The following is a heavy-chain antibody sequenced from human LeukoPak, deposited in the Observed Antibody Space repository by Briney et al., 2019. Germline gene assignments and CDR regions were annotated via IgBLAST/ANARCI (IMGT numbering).Heavy chain of an antibody. CDR1: GFTFSDYY. D-gene: IGHD7-27*01. V-gene: IGHV3-11*06. CDR2: ISSSSSYT. CDR3: ARATLGWFDP. J-gene: IGHJ5*02. Sequence: GGSLRLSCAASGFTFSDYYMSWIRQAPGKGLEWVSYISSSSSYTNYADSVRGRFTISRDNARNSMYLQLNSLRVEDTAVYYCARATLGWFDPWGQGTLVTVSA.